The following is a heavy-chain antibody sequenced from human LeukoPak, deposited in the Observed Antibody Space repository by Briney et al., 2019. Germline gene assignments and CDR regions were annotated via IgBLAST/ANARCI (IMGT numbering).Heavy chain of an antibody. CDR3: ARDWGYNWNDVAFDI. D-gene: IGHD1-1*01. CDR2: ISSGSSTI. J-gene: IGHJ3*02. CDR1: GFTFSSYS. Sequence: GGSLRLSCAASGFTFSSYSMNWVRQAPGKGLEWVSYISSGSSTIYYADSVKGRFTISRDNAKNSLYLQMNSLRAEDTAVYYCARDWGYNWNDVAFDIWGQGTMVTVSS. V-gene: IGHV3-48*04.